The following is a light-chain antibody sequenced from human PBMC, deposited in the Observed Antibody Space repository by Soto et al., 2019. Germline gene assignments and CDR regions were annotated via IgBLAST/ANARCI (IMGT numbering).Light chain of an antibody. CDR1: QRVSSNW. Sequence: EIVLMQSPGIVSLSQGERATLSCRASQRVSSNWLAWYQQKPGQAPRLLISGASNRAAGTPDRFSGSGSETDFTLTISRLEPEDFAVYYCQRYDGSSWTFGQGTKVDNK. CDR3: QRYDGSSWT. V-gene: IGKV3-20*01. J-gene: IGKJ1*01. CDR2: GAS.